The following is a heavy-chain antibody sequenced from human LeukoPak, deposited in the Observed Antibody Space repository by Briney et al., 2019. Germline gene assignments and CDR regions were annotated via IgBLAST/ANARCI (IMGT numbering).Heavy chain of an antibody. CDR2: ITISGHTK. CDR1: GFDLNTYE. J-gene: IGHJ5*02. CDR3: ARGDPHADL. V-gene: IGHV3-48*03. Sequence: PGGSLRLSCAASGFDLNTYEMNWVRQAPGKGLEWIADITISGHTKNYADSVKGRFPISRDNAGTSLYLQMNRLRVEDTGVYYCARGDPHADLWGQGTLVTVSS.